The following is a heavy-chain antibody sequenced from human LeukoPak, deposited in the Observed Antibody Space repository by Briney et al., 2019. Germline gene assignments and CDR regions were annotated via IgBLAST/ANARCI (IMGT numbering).Heavy chain of an antibody. Sequence: GGSLRLSCAASGFIVSTNYMTWVRQAPGKGLEWVSVIYAGGSTLYADSVKGRFTISRDNSNNTLYLQMNNLRAEDTAVYYCAALGLGPSRGAFDIWGQGTMVTVSS. J-gene: IGHJ3*02. CDR1: GFIVSTNY. CDR2: IYAGGST. CDR3: AALGLGPSRGAFDI. D-gene: IGHD7-27*01. V-gene: IGHV3-66*01.